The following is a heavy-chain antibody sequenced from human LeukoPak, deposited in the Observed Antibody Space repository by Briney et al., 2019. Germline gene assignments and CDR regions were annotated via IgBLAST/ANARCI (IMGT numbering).Heavy chain of an antibody. CDR2: IYYSGST. V-gene: IGHV4-59*01. Sequence: SETLSLTCTVSGGSISSYYWSWIRQPPGKGLEWIGYIYYSGSTNYNPSLKSRVTTSVDTSKNQFSLKLSSVTAADTAVYYCARSAVAGTQPFDYWGQGTLVTVSS. J-gene: IGHJ4*02. CDR3: ARSAVAGTQPFDY. D-gene: IGHD6-19*01. CDR1: GGSISSYY.